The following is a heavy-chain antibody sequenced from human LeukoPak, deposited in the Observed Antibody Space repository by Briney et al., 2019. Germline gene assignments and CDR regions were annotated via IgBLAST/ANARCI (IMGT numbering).Heavy chain of an antibody. Sequence: SETLSLTCTVSGGSISGYYWSWIRQPPGKGLEWIGYVYYSGSTDYNPSLKSRVTISLDTSKNQFSLKLSSVTAADTAVYYCARAYCGGDCYNPFDYWGQGTLVTVSS. CDR2: VYYSGST. J-gene: IGHJ4*02. D-gene: IGHD2-21*01. CDR1: GGSISGYY. CDR3: ARAYCGGDCYNPFDY. V-gene: IGHV4-59*01.